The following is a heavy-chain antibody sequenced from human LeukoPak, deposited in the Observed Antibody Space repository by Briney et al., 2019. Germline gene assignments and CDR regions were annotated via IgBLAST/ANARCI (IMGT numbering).Heavy chain of an antibody. Sequence: ASVKVSCKASGYTFTSYGISWVRQAPGQGLEWMGWISAYNGNTHYAQKLQGRVTMTTDISTSTAYMELRSLRSDDTAVYYCARGGIVVVPAADYYFDYWGQGTLVTVSS. V-gene: IGHV1-18*01. CDR3: ARGGIVVVPAADYYFDY. D-gene: IGHD2-2*01. J-gene: IGHJ4*02. CDR1: GYTFTSYG. CDR2: ISAYNGNT.